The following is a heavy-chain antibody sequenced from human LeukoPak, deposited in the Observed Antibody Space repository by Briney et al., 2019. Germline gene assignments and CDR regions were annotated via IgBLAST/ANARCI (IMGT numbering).Heavy chain of an antibody. CDR2: IRYDGSNK. CDR1: GFTFSSYG. V-gene: IGHV3-30*02. CDR3: AKMRFLERLSYFDY. J-gene: IGHJ4*02. D-gene: IGHD3-3*01. Sequence: PGGSLRLSCAASGFTFSSYGMHWVRQAPGKGLEWVAFIRYDGSNKYYADSVKGRFTISRDNSKNTLYLQMNSLRAEDTAVYYCAKMRFLERLSYFDYWGQGTLVTVSS.